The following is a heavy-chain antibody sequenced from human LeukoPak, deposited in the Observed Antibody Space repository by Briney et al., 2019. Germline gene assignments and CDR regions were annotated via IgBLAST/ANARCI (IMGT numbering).Heavy chain of an antibody. Sequence: QPGRSLRLSCAASGFTFSSYAMHWVRQAPGKGLEWVAVISYDGSNKYYADSVKSRFTISRDNSKNTLYLQMNSLRAEDTAVYYCARVAYYDSSGYYPGIHFDYWGQGTLVTVSS. CDR1: GFTFSSYA. J-gene: IGHJ4*02. V-gene: IGHV3-30-3*01. D-gene: IGHD3-22*01. CDR2: ISYDGSNK. CDR3: ARVAYYDSSGYYPGIHFDY.